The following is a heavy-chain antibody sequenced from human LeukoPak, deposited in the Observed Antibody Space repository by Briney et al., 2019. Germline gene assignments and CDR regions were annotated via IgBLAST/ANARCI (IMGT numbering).Heavy chain of an antibody. CDR3: ARETDPSLRVVQLNDY. J-gene: IGHJ4*02. V-gene: IGHV1-69*04. CDR1: GGTFSSYA. Sequence: GASVKVSCKASGGTFSSYAISWVRQAPGQGLEWMGRIIPILGIANYAQKFQGRVTITADKSTSTAYMELSSLRSEDTVVYYCARETDPSLRVVQLNDYWGQGTLVTVSS. CDR2: IIPILGIA. D-gene: IGHD2-8*02.